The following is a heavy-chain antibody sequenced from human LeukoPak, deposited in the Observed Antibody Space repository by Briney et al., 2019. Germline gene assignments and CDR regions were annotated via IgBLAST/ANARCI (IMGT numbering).Heavy chain of an antibody. Sequence: SETLSLTCTVSGVSLSDTSYYWGWIRQPPGKGLELIGTLHYSAGAHYNPSLKSRATISLDRSRNQFSLKLTSVTSADTAVYYCARGWDGGYNFNAFDIWGQGTMVTVSS. J-gene: IGHJ3*02. CDR2: LHYSAGA. D-gene: IGHD5-24*01. V-gene: IGHV4-39*07. CDR1: GVSLSDTSYY. CDR3: ARGWDGGYNFNAFDI.